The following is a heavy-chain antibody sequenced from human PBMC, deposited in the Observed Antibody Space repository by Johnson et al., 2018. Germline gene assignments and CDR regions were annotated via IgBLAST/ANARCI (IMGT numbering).Heavy chain of an antibody. CDR1: GFTFSSYW. Sequence: EVQLLETGGGLVKPGGSLRLSCAASGFTFSSYWMTWVRQAPGKGLEWVANIKQDGSEKYYVDSVKGRFTIARDNAKNSLYLQMNSLRAEDTAVYYCASQDGYSSPYFDYWGQGTLVTVSS. V-gene: IGHV3-7*01. D-gene: IGHD5-18*01. CDR3: ASQDGYSSPYFDY. CDR2: IKQDGSEK. J-gene: IGHJ4*02.